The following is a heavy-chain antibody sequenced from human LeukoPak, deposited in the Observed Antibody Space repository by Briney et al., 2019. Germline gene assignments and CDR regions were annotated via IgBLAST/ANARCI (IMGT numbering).Heavy chain of an antibody. J-gene: IGHJ4*02. Sequence: GGSLRLSCAASGFTFSDYWIHWVRQAPGKGLVGVSRINTDGSITNYADSVKGRFSISRDNAKNTLYLQMSSLRAEDTAVYYCARDRGPRTGFMVREAYDYWGQGTLVTVSS. CDR3: ARDRGPRTGFMVREAYDY. D-gene: IGHD3-10*01. V-gene: IGHV3-74*01. CDR2: INTDGSIT. CDR1: GFTFSDYW.